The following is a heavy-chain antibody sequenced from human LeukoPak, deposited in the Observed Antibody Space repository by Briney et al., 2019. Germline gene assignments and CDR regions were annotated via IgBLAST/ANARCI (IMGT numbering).Heavy chain of an antibody. Sequence: PSETLSLTCAVYGGSFSGYYWSWIRQPPGKGLEWIGEINHSGSTNYNPSLKSRVTISVDTSKNQFSLKLSSVTAADTAVYYCARKGYSSPNLFDPWGQGTLVTVSS. CDR2: INHSGST. J-gene: IGHJ5*02. D-gene: IGHD6-13*01. V-gene: IGHV4-34*01. CDR1: GGSFSGYY. CDR3: ARKGYSSPNLFDP.